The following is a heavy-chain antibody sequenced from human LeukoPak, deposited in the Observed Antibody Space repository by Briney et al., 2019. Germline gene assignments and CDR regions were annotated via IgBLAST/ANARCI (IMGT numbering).Heavy chain of an antibody. V-gene: IGHV1-69*05. CDR3: ARDFNDYVWGSYHIRDYFDY. J-gene: IGHJ4*02. CDR2: IIPIFGTA. D-gene: IGHD3-16*02. CDR1: GGTFSSYA. Sequence: ASVKVSCKASGGTFSSYAISWVRQAPGQGLEWMGGIIPIFGTANYAQKFQGRVTMTTDTSTSTAYMELRSLRSDDTAVYYCARDFNDYVWGSYHIRDYFDYWGQGTLVTVSS.